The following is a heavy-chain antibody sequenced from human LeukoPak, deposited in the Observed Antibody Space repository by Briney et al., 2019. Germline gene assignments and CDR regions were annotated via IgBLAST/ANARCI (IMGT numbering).Heavy chain of an antibody. CDR2: IYYSGST. CDR3: ARQVVAVAGTGYFDY. Sequence: SETLSLTCTVSGDSIRSYYWNWIRQPPGKGLEWIGCIYYSGSTNYNPSLKSRGTISVDTSKNQFSLKLNSVTAADTAVYFCARQVVAVAGTGYFDYWGQGTLVTVSS. V-gene: IGHV4-59*08. J-gene: IGHJ4*02. CDR1: GDSIRSYY. D-gene: IGHD6-19*01.